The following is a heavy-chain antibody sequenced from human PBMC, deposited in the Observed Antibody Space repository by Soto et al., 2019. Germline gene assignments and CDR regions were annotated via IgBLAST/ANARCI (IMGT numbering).Heavy chain of an antibody. CDR1: GFTFSSYG. Sequence: GGSLRLSCAASGFTFSSYGMHWVRQAPGKGLEWVAVISYDGSNKYYADSVKGRFTISRDNSKNTLYLQMNSLRAEDTAVYYCAKDGKSGYPLYGMDVWGQGTTVTVSS. J-gene: IGHJ6*02. CDR2: ISYDGSNK. V-gene: IGHV3-30*18. CDR3: AKDGKSGYPLYGMDV. D-gene: IGHD3-3*01.